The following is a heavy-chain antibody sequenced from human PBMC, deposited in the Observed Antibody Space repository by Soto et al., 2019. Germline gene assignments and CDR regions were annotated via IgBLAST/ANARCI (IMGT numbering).Heavy chain of an antibody. CDR3: ARIAARPGYYYYGMDV. V-gene: IGHV3-74*01. Sequence: GSLRLSCAASGFTFSSYWMHWVRQAPGKGLVWVSRINSDGSSTSYADSVKGRFTISRDNAKNTLYLQMNSLRAEDTAVYYSARIAARPGYYYYGMDVWGQGTTVTVSS. CDR2: INSDGSST. D-gene: IGHD6-6*01. CDR1: GFTFSSYW. J-gene: IGHJ6*02.